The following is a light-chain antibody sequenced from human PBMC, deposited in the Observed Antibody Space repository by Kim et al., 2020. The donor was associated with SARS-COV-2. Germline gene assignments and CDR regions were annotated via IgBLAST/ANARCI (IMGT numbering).Light chain of an antibody. CDR3: SSYTSSSTLL. CDR2: EVS. J-gene: IGLJ3*02. Sequence: QSALTQPASVSGSPGQSITISCTGTSSDVGGYNFVSWYQLCPGKAPKLMIYEVSNRPSGVSNRFSGSKSGNTASLTISGLQAEDEADYYCSSYTSSSTLLFGGGTQLTVL. CDR1: SSDVGGYNF. V-gene: IGLV2-14*01.